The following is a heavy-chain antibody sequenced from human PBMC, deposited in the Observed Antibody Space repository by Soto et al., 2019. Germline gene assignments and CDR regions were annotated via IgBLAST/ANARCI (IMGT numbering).Heavy chain of an antibody. CDR1: GYTFTNYF. Sequence: ASVKVSCKASGYTFTNYFIHWVRQAPGQGLEWMGIINPSTGSTNYAQKFQGRVTMTRDTSTSTVYMELSSLRSEDTALYYCARDGVAAGNINFDYWGQGTLVTVSS. CDR3: ARDGVAAGNINFDY. D-gene: IGHD6-19*01. CDR2: INPSTGST. V-gene: IGHV1-46*01. J-gene: IGHJ4*03.